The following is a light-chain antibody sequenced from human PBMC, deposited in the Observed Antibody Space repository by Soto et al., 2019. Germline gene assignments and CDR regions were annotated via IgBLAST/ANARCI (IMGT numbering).Light chain of an antibody. CDR2: GAS. CDR1: QSVSSSN. J-gene: IGKJ2*01. Sequence: IVLTQSPGTLSLSPGERATLSCRASQSVSSSNLAWYQQKPGQAPRLLIYGASSRATGIPDRFSGSGSGTDFTLTISRLEPEDFGVYYCQQYSSSTYTFGQGTKLEIK. V-gene: IGKV3-20*01. CDR3: QQYSSSTYT.